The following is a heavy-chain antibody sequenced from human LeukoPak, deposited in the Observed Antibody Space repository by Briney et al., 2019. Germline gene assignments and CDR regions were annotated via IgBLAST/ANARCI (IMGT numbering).Heavy chain of an antibody. J-gene: IGHJ2*01. CDR2: ISRNGDRT. V-gene: IGHV3-64*01. CDR1: GFTFSSYA. CDR3: ARALSLWWESHWYFDL. D-gene: IGHD2-21*01. Sequence: PGGSLRLSCAASGFTFSSYAMHWVRQALGKGLEYVSAISRNGDRTYYAHSVKGRFTISRDNSKNTLYLQMGSLRAEDMAVYYCARALSLWWESHWYFDLWGRGTLVTVSS.